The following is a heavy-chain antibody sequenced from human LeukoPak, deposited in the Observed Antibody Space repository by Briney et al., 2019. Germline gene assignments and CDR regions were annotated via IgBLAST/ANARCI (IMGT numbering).Heavy chain of an antibody. CDR1: GSTFSSYS. J-gene: IGHJ6*03. D-gene: IGHD3-3*01. Sequence: GGSLRLSCAASGSTFSSYSMNWVRQAPGKGLEWVSSISSSSSYIYYADSVKGRFTISRDNSQNTVSLQVNNLRTEDTALYYCAKTSLSDASGHYYYMDVWGKGTTVTVSS. V-gene: IGHV3-21*01. CDR3: AKTSLSDASGHYYYMDV. CDR2: ISSSSSYI.